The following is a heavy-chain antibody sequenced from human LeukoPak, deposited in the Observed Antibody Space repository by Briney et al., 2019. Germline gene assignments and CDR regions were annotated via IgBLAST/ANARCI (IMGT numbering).Heavy chain of an antibody. CDR3: ARPVMKGSNYYYGMDV. Sequence: GGSLRLSCAASGCTFSSYGMHWVRQAPGRALEGVAVISYDGSNKYYADSVKGRFTISRSNSKNTLYLQMNSLRAEDTAVYYCARPVMKGSNYYYGMDVWGQGTTVTVSS. CDR1: GCTFSSYG. V-gene: IGHV3-30*03. D-gene: IGHD3-10*01. J-gene: IGHJ6*02. CDR2: ISYDGSNK.